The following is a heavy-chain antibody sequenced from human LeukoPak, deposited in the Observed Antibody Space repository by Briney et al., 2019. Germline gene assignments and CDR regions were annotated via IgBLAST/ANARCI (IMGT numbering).Heavy chain of an antibody. D-gene: IGHD6-19*01. Sequence: SETLSLTCTVSGDSISLYFWNWIRQPPGKGLEWIVYIYYSGNTNYNPSLKSRVTISVDTSKNQFSLKLTSVTAADTAVYYCARALSRDGPVAPGYWGQGTLVTV. CDR1: GDSISLYF. CDR2: IYYSGNT. CDR3: ARALSRDGPVAPGY. V-gene: IGHV4-59*01. J-gene: IGHJ4*02.